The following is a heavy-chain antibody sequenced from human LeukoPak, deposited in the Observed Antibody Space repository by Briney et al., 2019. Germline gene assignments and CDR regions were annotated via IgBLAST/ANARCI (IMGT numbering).Heavy chain of an antibody. CDR1: GYTFTGYY. V-gene: IGHV1-2*02. D-gene: IGHD2-15*01. CDR2: INPKSGGT. Sequence: GASVKVSCKASGYTFTGYYMHWVRQAPGQGLEWMGWINPKSGGTNYAQKFQGRVTMTRDTSISTASMELSRLKSDDTAVYYCARGAPGSHCSGGSCPYFDYWGQGTLVSVSS. J-gene: IGHJ4*02. CDR3: ARGAPGSHCSGGSCPYFDY.